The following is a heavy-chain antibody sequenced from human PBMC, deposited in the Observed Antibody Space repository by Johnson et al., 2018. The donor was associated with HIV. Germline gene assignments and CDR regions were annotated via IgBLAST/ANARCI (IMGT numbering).Heavy chain of an antibody. Sequence: VQLVESGGALVQPGGSLRLSCAASGFTVSSNYMSWVRQAPGKGLEWVSLIYSGSKTYYTDSVKGRFTISRDNSKNTLYLQMNSLRAEDTAVYYCARDPFPRFYAFDIWGQGTMVTVSS. J-gene: IGHJ3*02. CDR1: GFTVSSNY. V-gene: IGHV3-66*01. CDR3: ARDPFPRFYAFDI. CDR2: IYSGSKT.